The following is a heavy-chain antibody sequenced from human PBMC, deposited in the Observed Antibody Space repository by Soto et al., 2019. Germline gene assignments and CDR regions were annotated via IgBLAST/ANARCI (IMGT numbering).Heavy chain of an antibody. CDR3: ARERAYYFDY. J-gene: IGHJ4*02. CDR2: ISFDGSNK. CDR1: GFTFSRFP. Sequence: HPGGSLRLSCAASGFTFSRFPMHWVRQAPGKGLEWVAVISFDGSNKYYADSVKGRFTISRDNSKNTLYLQMNSLRAEDTAVYYCARERAYYFDYWGQGTLVTVSS. V-gene: IGHV3-30-3*01.